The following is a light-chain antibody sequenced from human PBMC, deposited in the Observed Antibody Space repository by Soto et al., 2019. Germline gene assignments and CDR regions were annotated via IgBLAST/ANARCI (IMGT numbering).Light chain of an antibody. V-gene: IGKV1-39*01. CDR2: AAS. CDR1: QNIRSY. Sequence: DIQMTQSPSSLSASVGDRVTITCRASQNIRSYLNWYQLKSGKAPKLLIYAASSFQSGVPSRFSGSGSGTEFTLVISGLQPEDFATYYCQQTYTAPYTFGQGTQLEIK. CDR3: QQTYTAPYT. J-gene: IGKJ2*01.